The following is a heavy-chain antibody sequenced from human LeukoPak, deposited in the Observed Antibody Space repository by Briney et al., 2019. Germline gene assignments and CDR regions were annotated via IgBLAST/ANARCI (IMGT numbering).Heavy chain of an antibody. CDR2: INHSGST. J-gene: IGHJ4*02. CDR3: ARGGYSYGPSVYYFDY. V-gene: IGHV4-34*01. CDR1: GGSFSGYY. D-gene: IGHD5-18*01. Sequence: SETLSLTCAVYGGSFSGYYRSWIRQPPGKGLEWIGEINHSGSTNYNPSLKSRVTISVDTSKNQFSLKLSSVTAADTAVYYCARGGYSYGPSVYYFDYWGQGTLVTVSS.